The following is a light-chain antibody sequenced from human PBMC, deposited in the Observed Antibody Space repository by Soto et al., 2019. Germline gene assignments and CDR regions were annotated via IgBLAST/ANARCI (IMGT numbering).Light chain of an antibody. Sequence: QSVLTQPPSVSGAPGQRVTISCTGSSSNIGAGYNLHWYQKLPGKAPTLLIYGNNFRPSGVPDRFSGSKSDTSGSLAITGLQAEDEADYYCATWDDSLRGWVFGGGTKLTVL. CDR2: GNN. J-gene: IGLJ3*02. CDR3: ATWDDSLRGWV. CDR1: SSNIGAGYN. V-gene: IGLV1-40*01.